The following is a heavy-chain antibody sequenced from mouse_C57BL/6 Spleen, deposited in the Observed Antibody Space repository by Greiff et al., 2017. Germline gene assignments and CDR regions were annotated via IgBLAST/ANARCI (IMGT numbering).Heavy chain of an antibody. CDR1: GYTFTDYY. J-gene: IGHJ4*01. Sequence: VQLQQSGPELVKPGASVKISCKASGYTFTDYYMNWVKQSHGKSLEWIGDINPNNGGTSYNQKFKGKATLTVDKSSSTAYMELRSLTSEDSAVYYCARSGDDYPYAMDYWGQGTSVTVSS. CDR3: ARSGDDYPYAMDY. CDR2: INPNNGGT. V-gene: IGHV1-26*01. D-gene: IGHD2-4*01.